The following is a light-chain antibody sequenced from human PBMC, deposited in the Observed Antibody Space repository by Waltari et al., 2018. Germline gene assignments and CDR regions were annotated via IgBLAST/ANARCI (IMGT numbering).Light chain of an antibody. Sequence: VMTQFPATLSVSPGDTATLSCRARHSVINSLSWYQQKPGQGPRLLIYGASTRATGIPARFSGSGSVTEFTLTISSLQSEDFAIYYCQQYNNWPPLTFVQGTKVEMK. CDR2: GAS. J-gene: IGKJ1*01. CDR1: HSVINS. V-gene: IGKV3-15*01. CDR3: QQYNNWPPLT.